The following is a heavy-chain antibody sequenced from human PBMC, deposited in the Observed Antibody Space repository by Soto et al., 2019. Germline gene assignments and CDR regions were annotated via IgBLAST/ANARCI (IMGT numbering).Heavy chain of an antibody. J-gene: IGHJ3*02. CDR2: TLYRSKWYN. V-gene: IGHV6-1*01. CDR3: ARGGKYAFDM. Sequence: PSQTLSLTCTISGDSVSSDTATWNWIRQSPSRGLEWLGRTLYRSKWYNYHAASVQGRITVNPDTSRNNISLQLNSVTPEVSAVYFFARGGKYAFDMWGRGTMVTVSS. CDR1: GDSVSSDTAT.